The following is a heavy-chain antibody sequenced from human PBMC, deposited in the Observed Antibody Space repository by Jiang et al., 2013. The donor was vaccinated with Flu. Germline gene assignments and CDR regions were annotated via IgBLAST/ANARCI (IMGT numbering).Heavy chain of an antibody. CDR1: GGSISSYY. V-gene: IGHV4-59*01. CDR2: IYYSGST. D-gene: IGHD6-13*01. J-gene: IGHJ4*02. Sequence: GPGLVKPSETLSLTCTVSGGSISSYYWSWIRQPPGKGLEWIGYIYYSGSTNYNPSLKSRVTISVDTSKNQFSLKLSSVTAADTAVYYCARAPLPTHSSSWYFDYWGQGTLVTVSS. CDR3: ARAPLPTHSSSWYFDY.